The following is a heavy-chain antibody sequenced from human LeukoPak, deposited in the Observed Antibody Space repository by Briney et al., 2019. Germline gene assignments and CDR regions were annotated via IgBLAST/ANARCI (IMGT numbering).Heavy chain of an antibody. J-gene: IGHJ4*02. Sequence: GASVKVSCKASGYTFTGYYMHWVRQAPGQGLEWMGRINPNSGGTNYAQKFQGRVTMTRDTSISTAYMELSRLRSDDTAVYYCAGDRYDSSGYYYWGQGTLVTVSS. CDR2: INPNSGGT. CDR3: AGDRYDSSGYYY. D-gene: IGHD3-22*01. CDR1: GYTFTGYY. V-gene: IGHV1-2*06.